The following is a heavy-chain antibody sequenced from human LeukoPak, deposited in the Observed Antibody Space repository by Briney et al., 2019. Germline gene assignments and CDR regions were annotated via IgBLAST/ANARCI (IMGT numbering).Heavy chain of an antibody. V-gene: IGHV3-13*01. CDR3: ARGRWDPEPGPKDSFDL. Sequence: GGSLRLSCAASGFTFSKYDMHWVRQAAGKGLEWVSATGTTGDTYYPDSVRGRFTISREDAKRSLYLQMNSLRVGDTAVYYCARGRWDPEPGPKDSFDLWGQGTMVTVSS. D-gene: IGHD1-26*01. J-gene: IGHJ3*01. CDR1: GFTFSKYD. CDR2: TGTTGDT.